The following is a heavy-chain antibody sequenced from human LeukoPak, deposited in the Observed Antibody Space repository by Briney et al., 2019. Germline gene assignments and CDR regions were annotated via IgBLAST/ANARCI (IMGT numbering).Heavy chain of an antibody. Sequence: GGSLRLSCAASGFTFSSYWMSWVSQAPGKGLEWVANIKQDGSEKYYVDSVKGRLTISRDNAKNSLFLQMNSLRAEETAVYYCARGEYYYDGGYWGQGTLVTVSS. V-gene: IGHV3-7*04. CDR1: GFTFSSYW. D-gene: IGHD3-22*01. CDR3: ARGEYYYDGGY. CDR2: IKQDGSEK. J-gene: IGHJ4*02.